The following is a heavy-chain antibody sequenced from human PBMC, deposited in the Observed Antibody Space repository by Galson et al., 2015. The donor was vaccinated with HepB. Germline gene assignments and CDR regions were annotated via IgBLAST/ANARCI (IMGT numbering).Heavy chain of an antibody. CDR3: ASPSFPYNWNRLHAFDI. CDR2: IYYSGDT. D-gene: IGHD1-20*01. V-gene: IGHV4-39*07. Sequence: SETLSLTCTVSGGSFGTDTRFWGWIRQPPGEELEWIGSIYYSGDTYYSPSLKSRVTLSVDTSKNQISLKLNSVTAADTAVYYCASPSFPYNWNRLHAFDIWGPGTMVTVSS. J-gene: IGHJ3*02. CDR1: GGSFGTDTRF.